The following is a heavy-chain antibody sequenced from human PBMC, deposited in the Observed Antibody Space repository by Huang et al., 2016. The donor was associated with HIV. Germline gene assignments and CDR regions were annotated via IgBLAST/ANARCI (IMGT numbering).Heavy chain of an antibody. CDR2: SKQDESEK. CDR1: TFTSGAYW. J-gene: IGHJ6*02. D-gene: IGHD1-7*01. V-gene: IGHV3-7*01. CDR3: ATKTAGMDI. Sequence: VESGGRSVQPGGSIKLSCVGSTFTSGAYWMGWVRQPPGKGREVGANSKQDESEKYYVDSGKGRFNISRDNARKVLFLEMDDLRVEDTAIYFCATKTAGMDIWGQGTTVTVSS.